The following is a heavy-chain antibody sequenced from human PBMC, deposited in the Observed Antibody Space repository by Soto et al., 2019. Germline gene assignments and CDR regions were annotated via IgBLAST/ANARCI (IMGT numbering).Heavy chain of an antibody. CDR2: ISDTGDSA. CDR3: GKEGSGWYSRGALEV. CDR1: GLTFSNYA. Sequence: PVVSLRLSCAASGLTFSNYAMNWVRQAPGKGLEWVSVISDTGDSAYYADSVKGRFTISRDNSKNTLYLQMNSLRAEDTAIYYCGKEGSGWYSRGALEVWGRGTVGTGSS. J-gene: IGHJ3*01. V-gene: IGHV3-23*01. D-gene: IGHD6-19*01.